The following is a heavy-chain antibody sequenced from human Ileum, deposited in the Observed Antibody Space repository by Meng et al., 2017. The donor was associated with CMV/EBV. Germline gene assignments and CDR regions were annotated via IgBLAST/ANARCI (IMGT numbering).Heavy chain of an antibody. J-gene: IGHJ4*02. Sequence: QLQSQQGGAGRLKPSETLSLTCGVNGGSFSSFSWTWIRQPPGKGPEWIGDINHRGTTNYSPSLKSRVTISIDTSKKQFSLRLSSLTAADTAVYYCTRGRVGDWGFDFWGQGTLVTVSS. CDR3: TRGRVGDWGFDF. CDR2: INHRGTT. V-gene: IGHV4-34*02. CDR1: GGSFSSFS. D-gene: IGHD1-26*01.